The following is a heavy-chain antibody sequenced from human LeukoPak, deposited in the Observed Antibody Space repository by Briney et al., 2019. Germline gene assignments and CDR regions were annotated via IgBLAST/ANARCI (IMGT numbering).Heavy chain of an antibody. Sequence: PSETPSLTCAVYGGSLSGYYWSWIRQPPGKGLEWIGEINHSGSTNYNPSLKSRVTISVDTSKNQFSLKLSSVTAADTAVYYCARDHIVVVPAAISLNYYYYGMDVWGQGTTVTVSS. CDR3: ARDHIVVVPAAISLNYYYYGMDV. D-gene: IGHD2-2*01. J-gene: IGHJ6*02. V-gene: IGHV4-34*01. CDR2: INHSGST. CDR1: GGSLSGYY.